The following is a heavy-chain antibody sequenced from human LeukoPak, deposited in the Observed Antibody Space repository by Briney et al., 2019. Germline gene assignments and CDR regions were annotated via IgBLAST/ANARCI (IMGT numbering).Heavy chain of an antibody. Sequence: KTSETLSLTCTVSGGSISSYYWSWIRQPPGKGLEWIGYIYYSGSTNYNPSLKSRVTISVDTSKNQFSLKLSSVTAADTAVYYCAREEGSSSWYGGRYFDYWGQGTLVTVSS. CDR3: AREEGSSSWYGGRYFDY. V-gene: IGHV4-59*12. J-gene: IGHJ4*02. CDR1: GGSISSYY. D-gene: IGHD6-13*01. CDR2: IYYSGST.